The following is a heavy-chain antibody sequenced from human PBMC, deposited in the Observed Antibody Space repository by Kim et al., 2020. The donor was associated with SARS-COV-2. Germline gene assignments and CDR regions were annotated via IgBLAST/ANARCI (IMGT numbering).Heavy chain of an antibody. J-gene: IGHJ4*02. V-gene: IGHV4-4*07. Sequence: SETLSLTCIVSGGFVRTYYWHWIRQPAGKGLEWIGTIYSTGSANYNPSLKSRATMSINMSKNQFSLTLDSVTAADTAFYYCARDRGLTEFDSWGQGTLVTVSS. CDR1: GGFVRTYY. CDR3: ARDRGLTEFDS. CDR2: IYSTGSA.